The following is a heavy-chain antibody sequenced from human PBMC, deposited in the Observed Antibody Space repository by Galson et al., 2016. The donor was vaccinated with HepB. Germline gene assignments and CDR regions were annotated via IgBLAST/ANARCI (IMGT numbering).Heavy chain of an antibody. V-gene: IGHV1-18*01. D-gene: IGHD3-10*01. Sequence: CKASGYTFSGHGIAWVRQAPGQGLEWMGYISPYNGNTDYAQNFQGRITMTTDASTSTAYMEVRSLKSDDTAVYYCARSGIIRVNWFDPWGQGTLVIVSS. CDR2: ISPYNGNT. CDR1: GYTFSGHG. J-gene: IGHJ5*02. CDR3: ARSGIIRVNWFDP.